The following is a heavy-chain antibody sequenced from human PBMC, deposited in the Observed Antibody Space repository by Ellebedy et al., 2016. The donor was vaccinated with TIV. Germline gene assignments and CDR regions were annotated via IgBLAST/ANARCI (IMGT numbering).Heavy chain of an antibody. CDR1: GFSISGSF. J-gene: IGHJ4*02. CDR2: VFYNGIT. V-gene: IGHV4-59*01. D-gene: IGHD6-19*01. Sequence: MPSETLCLTCTASGFSISGSFWSWVRRPPGKGLEWVGYVFYNGITNYNASLKSRVTISRDKYKKHFSLRFSSVTAADTGMYYCARGIGESSGWLDKWGQGTLVTVSS. CDR3: ARGIGESSGWLDK.